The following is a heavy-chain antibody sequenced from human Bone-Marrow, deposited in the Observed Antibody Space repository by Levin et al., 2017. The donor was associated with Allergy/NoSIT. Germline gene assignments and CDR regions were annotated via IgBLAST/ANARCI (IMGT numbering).Heavy chain of an antibody. V-gene: IGHV3-33*01. CDR2: TWFDGVHE. CDR3: ARDRVPRWLYVGTFDV. CDR1: GFILSSYG. D-gene: IGHD6-19*01. J-gene: IGHJ3*01. Sequence: PGGSLRLSCAASGFILSSYGMHWVRQVPGKGLEWVAVTWFDGVHEGYAASVRGRFTISRDSSKNTLYLQMNSLRAEDAAVYYCARDRVPRWLYVGTFDVWGQGTMVTVSS.